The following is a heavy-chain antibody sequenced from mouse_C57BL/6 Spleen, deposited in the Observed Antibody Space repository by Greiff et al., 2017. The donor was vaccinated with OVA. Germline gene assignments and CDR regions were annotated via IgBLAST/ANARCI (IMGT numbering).Heavy chain of an antibody. Sequence: VQLQQPGAELVMPGASVKLSCKASGYTFTSYWMHWVKQRPGQGLEWIGEIDPSDSYTNYNQKFKGKSTLTVDKSSSTAYMQLSSLTSEDSAVYYCARKDYQGAMDYWGQGTSVTVSS. V-gene: IGHV1-69*01. J-gene: IGHJ4*01. CDR3: ARKDYQGAMDY. CDR1: GYTFTSYW. D-gene: IGHD2-4*01. CDR2: IDPSDSYT.